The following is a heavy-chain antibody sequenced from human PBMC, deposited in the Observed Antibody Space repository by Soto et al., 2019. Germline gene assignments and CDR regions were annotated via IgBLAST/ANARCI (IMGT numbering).Heavy chain of an antibody. Sequence: SETLSLTCTVSGGSISSGGYYWSWIRQHPGKGQERIGYIYYSGSTNYNPSLKSRVTISVDTSKNQFSLKLSSVTAADTAVYFFARRVLRYFDWLLFGNWFDPWGQGTLVTVSS. CDR2: IYYSGST. J-gene: IGHJ5*02. D-gene: IGHD3-9*01. CDR3: ARRVLRYFDWLLFGNWFDP. V-gene: IGHV4-31*03. CDR1: GGSISSGGYY.